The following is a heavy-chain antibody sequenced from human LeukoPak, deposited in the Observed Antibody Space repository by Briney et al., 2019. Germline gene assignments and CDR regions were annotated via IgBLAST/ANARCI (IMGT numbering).Heavy chain of an antibody. CDR2: IYSSESP. D-gene: IGHD3-16*01. J-gene: IGHJ6*03. Sequence: PSETLSLTCPVSGGSISSGGYYWSWIRQPAGKGLEWIGRIYSSESPNYNPSLKSRVTISVDTSKNQFSLKLTSVTAADTAVHFCARAPGGRRAYYMDVWGKGTTVTISS. CDR1: GGSISSGGYY. CDR3: ARAPGGRRAYYMDV. V-gene: IGHV4-61*02.